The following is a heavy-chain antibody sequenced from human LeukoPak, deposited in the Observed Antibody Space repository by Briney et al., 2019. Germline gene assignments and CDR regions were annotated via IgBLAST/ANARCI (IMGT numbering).Heavy chain of an antibody. Sequence: KASRKASEYTLTGYHMHRVPPTSGEALKWTALINPNSGGTNYAQKFQGRVTMTRDTSISTAYMELSRLRSDDTAVYYCARAVAGGYYYYYYMDVWGKGTTVTVSS. CDR3: ARAVAGGYYYYYYMDV. CDR1: EYTLTGYH. V-gene: IGHV1-2*02. D-gene: IGHD6-19*01. J-gene: IGHJ6*03. CDR2: INPNSGGT.